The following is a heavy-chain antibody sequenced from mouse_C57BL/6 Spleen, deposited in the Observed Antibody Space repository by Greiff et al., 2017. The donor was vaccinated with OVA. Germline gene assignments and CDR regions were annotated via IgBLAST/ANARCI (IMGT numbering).Heavy chain of an antibody. V-gene: IGHV5-17*01. CDR2: ISSGSSTI. Sequence: EVMLVESGGGLVKPGGSLKLSCAASGFTFSDYGMHWVRQAPEKGLEWVAYISSGSSTIYYADTVKGRFTISRDNAKNTLFLQMTSLRSEDTAMYYCARLGYDAMDYWGQGTSVTVSS. CDR1: GFTFSDYG. J-gene: IGHJ4*01. CDR3: ARLGYDAMDY.